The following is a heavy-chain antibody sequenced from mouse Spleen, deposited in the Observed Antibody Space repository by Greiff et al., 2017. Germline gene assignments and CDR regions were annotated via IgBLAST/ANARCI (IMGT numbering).Heavy chain of an antibody. J-gene: IGHJ3*01. D-gene: IGHD1-1*01. CDR2: IDPEDGET. V-gene: IGHV14-2*01. CDR1: GFNIKDYY. CDR3: ARLHYYGSTEFAY. Sequence: EVQLQQSGAELVQPGASVKLSCTASGFNIKDYYMHWVKQRTEQGLEWIGRIDPEDGETKYAPKFQGKATITADTSSNTAYLRLSSLTSEDTAVYYCARLHYYGSTEFAYWGQGTLVTVSA.